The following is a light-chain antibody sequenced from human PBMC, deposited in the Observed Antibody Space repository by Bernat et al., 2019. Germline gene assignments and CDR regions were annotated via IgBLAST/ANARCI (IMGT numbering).Light chain of an antibody. Sequence: QSALTQPASVSGSPGQSITISCTGTSSDVGSYNLVSWYQQHTGKAPKLMIYEVNKWPSGVSNRFSGSKSGNTASLTISGLQAEDEADYYCCSYAGSSTWVFGGGTKLTVL. CDR1: SSDVGSYNL. V-gene: IGLV2-23*02. J-gene: IGLJ3*02. CDR2: EVN. CDR3: CSYAGSSTWV.